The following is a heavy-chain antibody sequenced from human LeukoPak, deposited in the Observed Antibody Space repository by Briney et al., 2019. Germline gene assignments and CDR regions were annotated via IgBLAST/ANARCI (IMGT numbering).Heavy chain of an antibody. J-gene: IGHJ4*02. CDR1: GFTFSSYS. V-gene: IGHV3-21*01. CDR2: ISSSSSYI. CDR3: ARDLPSYDFWSGYYKSFRSFDY. Sequence: GGSLRLSCAASGFTFSSYSMNWVRQAPGKGLEWVSSISSSSSYIYYADPVKGRFTISRDNAKNSLYLQMNSLRAEDTAVYYCARDLPSYDFWSGYYKSFRSFDYWGQGTLVTVSS. D-gene: IGHD3-3*01.